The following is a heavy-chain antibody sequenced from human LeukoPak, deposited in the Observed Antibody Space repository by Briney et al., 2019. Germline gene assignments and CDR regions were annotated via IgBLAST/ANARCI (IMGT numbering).Heavy chain of an antibody. J-gene: IGHJ4*02. D-gene: IGHD3-3*01. V-gene: IGHV3-48*04. CDR3: ARSARSEDDDFWSGYLPD. CDR2: ISYSGRTI. Sequence: GGSLRLSCAASGFTFSSYAMSWVRQAPGKGLEWLSYISYSGRTIYYADSVKGRVTISRDNAKNSLYLQMNSLRAEDTAVYYCARSARSEDDDFWSGYLPDWGQGTLVTVSS. CDR1: GFTFSSYA.